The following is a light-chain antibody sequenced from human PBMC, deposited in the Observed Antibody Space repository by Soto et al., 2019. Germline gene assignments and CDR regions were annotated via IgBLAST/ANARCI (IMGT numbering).Light chain of an antibody. CDR3: QQRSKWTPLP. V-gene: IGKV3-11*01. Sequence: EIVWTQSPATLSLSPGERATLSCRASQSVSSYLPCYQQKPGQAPRLLIYDSSNMTTGIPARFSGSGSGTEFNLPISSLEPEDFEIYYCQQRSKWTPLPFGGGTKVEIK. J-gene: IGKJ4*01. CDR1: QSVSSY. CDR2: DSS.